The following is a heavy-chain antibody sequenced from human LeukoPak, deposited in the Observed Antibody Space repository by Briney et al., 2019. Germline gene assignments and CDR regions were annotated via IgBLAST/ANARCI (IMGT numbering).Heavy chain of an antibody. CDR3: ARVSGYYDILSAFDI. V-gene: IGHV4-4*07. CDR2: IYTSGST. Sequence: SEALSLTCTVSGGSISSYYWSWIRQPAGKGLEWIGRIYTSGSTNYNPSLKSRVTMSVDTSKNQFSLKLSSVTAADTAVYYCARVSGYYDILSAFDIWGQGTMVTVSS. CDR1: GGSISSYY. J-gene: IGHJ3*02. D-gene: IGHD3-9*01.